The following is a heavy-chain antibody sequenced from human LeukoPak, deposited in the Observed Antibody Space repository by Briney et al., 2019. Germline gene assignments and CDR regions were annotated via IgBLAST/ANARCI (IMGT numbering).Heavy chain of an antibody. CDR2: IYYSGST. D-gene: IGHD3-22*01. J-gene: IGHJ3*02. CDR3: ARRNYYDSSGYYYVGNDAFDI. CDR1: GGSISSSSYY. V-gene: IGHV4-39*01. Sequence: PSETLSLTCTVSGGSISSSSYYWGWLRQPPGTGLEWIGSIYYSGSTYYNPSLKSRVTISVDTSKNQFSLKLSSVTAADTAVYYCARRNYYDSSGYYYVGNDAFDIWGQGTMVTVSS.